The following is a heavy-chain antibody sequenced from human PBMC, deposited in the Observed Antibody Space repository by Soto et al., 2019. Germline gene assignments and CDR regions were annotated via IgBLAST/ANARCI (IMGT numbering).Heavy chain of an antibody. V-gene: IGHV1-2*04. Sequence: ASVKVSCKASVYTFTGYYMHWVRQAPGQGLEWMGWINPNSGGTNYAQKFQGWVTMTRDTSISTAYMELSRLRSDDTAVYYCARLCKSYYYGMDVWGQGTTVTVSS. J-gene: IGHJ6*02. CDR3: ARLCKSYYYGMDV. CDR1: VYTFTGYY. CDR2: INPNSGGT. D-gene: IGHD2-21*01.